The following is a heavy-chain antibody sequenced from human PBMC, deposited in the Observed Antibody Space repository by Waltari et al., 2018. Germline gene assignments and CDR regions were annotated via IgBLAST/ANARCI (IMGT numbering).Heavy chain of an antibody. CDR3: TTHYYDSSGYSDY. Sequence: EVQLVESGGGLVKPGGSLRLSCAAYGFTFSNAWLNWVRQAPGKGLEWVGRIKSKTDGGTTDYAAPVKGRFTISRDDSKNTLYLQMNSLKTEDTAVYYCTTHYYDSSGYSDYWGQGTLVTVSS. CDR1: GFTFSNAW. J-gene: IGHJ4*02. V-gene: IGHV3-15*07. D-gene: IGHD3-22*01. CDR2: IKSKTDGGTT.